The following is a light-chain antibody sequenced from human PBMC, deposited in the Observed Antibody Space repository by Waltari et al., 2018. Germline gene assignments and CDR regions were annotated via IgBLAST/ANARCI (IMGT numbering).Light chain of an antibody. J-gene: IGLJ3*02. CDR3: SSVTSSSTLWV. CDR1: SSDVGNYNY. Sequence: QSALTQPASVSGSPGQSITISCTGTSSDVGNYNYVSWYQQHPGKAPKLMVYDVTNRPSGGSNRFSGSKSGNTASLTISGLQAEDEADYYCSSVTSSSTLWVFGGGTKVTVL. CDR2: DVT. V-gene: IGLV2-14*03.